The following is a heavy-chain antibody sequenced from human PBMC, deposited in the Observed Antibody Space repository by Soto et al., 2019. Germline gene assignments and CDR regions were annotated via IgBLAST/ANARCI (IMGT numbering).Heavy chain of an antibody. V-gene: IGHV4-4*02. J-gene: IGHJ4*02. CDR1: GDSVSSNNY. D-gene: IGHD5-18*01. Sequence: SETLSLTCAVSGDSVSSNNYWTWVRQPPREGLEWIGEISHSGSAIYNPSLESRVTISLDKSRNHFSLILSSVTAADTAVYYCARNRAYSQGDWGQGTLVTVS. CDR2: ISHSGSA. CDR3: ARNRAYSQGD.